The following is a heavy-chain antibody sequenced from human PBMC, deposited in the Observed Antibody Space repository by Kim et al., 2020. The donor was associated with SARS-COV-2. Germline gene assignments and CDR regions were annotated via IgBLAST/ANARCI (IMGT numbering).Heavy chain of an antibody. CDR2: IYYSGST. J-gene: IGHJ4*02. V-gene: IGHV4-59*08. Sequence: SETLSLTCTVSGGSISSYYWSWIRQPPGKGLEWIGYIYYSGSTNYNPSLKSRVTISVDTSKNQFSLKLSSVTAADTAVYYCARRRSALFGYWGLGTLVPV. D-gene: IGHD2-15*01. CDR1: GGSISSYY. CDR3: ARRRSALFGY.